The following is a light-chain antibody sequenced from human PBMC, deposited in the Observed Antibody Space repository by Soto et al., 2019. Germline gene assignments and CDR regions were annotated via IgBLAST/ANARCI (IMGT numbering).Light chain of an antibody. CDR2: GAS. CDR1: QSVSSSY. Sequence: EIVLTPSPGTLSLSPAAIAIFSCSAIQSVSSSYLAWYHQKPGQAPRLLIYGASSRATGIPDRFSGSGSGTDFTLTISRLEPEDFAVYYCQQYGSSPPLSFGEGTKVDIK. J-gene: IGKJ4*01. CDR3: QQYGSSPPLS. V-gene: IGKV3-20*01.